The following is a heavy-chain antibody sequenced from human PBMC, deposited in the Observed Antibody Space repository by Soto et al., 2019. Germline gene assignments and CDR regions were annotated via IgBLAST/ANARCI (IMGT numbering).Heavy chain of an antibody. Sequence: GESLKISCKASGYSFTNYWIDWVRQMPGKGLEWMGVIYPGDSDTRYSTSFQGQVTISADKSSSTAYLQWSSLKASDTAIYFCARHLNTLVSGTDSPYYYHSMDVWGQGTTVTVSS. CDR3: ARHLNTLVSGTDSPYYYHSMDV. J-gene: IGHJ6*02. V-gene: IGHV5-51*01. CDR2: IYPGDSDT. D-gene: IGHD1-26*01. CDR1: GYSFTNYW.